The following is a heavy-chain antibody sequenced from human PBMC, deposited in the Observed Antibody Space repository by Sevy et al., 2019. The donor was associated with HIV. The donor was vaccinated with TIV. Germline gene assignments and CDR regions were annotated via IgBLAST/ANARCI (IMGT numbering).Heavy chain of an antibody. CDR2: IKSKSDGGTV. CDR1: GFTFSDAW. Sequence: GGSLRLSCAASGFTFSDAWMGWVRQAAGKGLECVGRIKSKSDGGTVEHAAPVKGRFTISRDDSKDTLYLQMNSLKTEDTAVYFCITYPRITTTGTGGFDPWGQGILVTVSS. CDR3: ITYPRITTTGTGGFDP. J-gene: IGHJ5*02. V-gene: IGHV3-15*01. D-gene: IGHD6-13*01.